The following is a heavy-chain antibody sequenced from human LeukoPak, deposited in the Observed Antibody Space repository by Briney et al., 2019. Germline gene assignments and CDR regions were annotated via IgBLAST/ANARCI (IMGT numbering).Heavy chain of an antibody. J-gene: IGHJ4*02. Sequence: SETLSLTCTVSGGSISSSSYYWGWIRQPPGKGLEWIGYIYYSGSTNYNPSLKSRVTISVDTSKNQFSLKLSSVTAADTAVYYCARAGRDGYNYGTGYFDYWGQGTLVTVSS. CDR3: ARAGRDGYNYGTGYFDY. D-gene: IGHD5-24*01. V-gene: IGHV4-61*05. CDR1: GGSISSSSYY. CDR2: IYYSGST.